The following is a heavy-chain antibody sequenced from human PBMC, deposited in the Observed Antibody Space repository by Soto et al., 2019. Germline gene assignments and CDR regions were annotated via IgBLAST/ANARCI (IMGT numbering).Heavy chain of an antibody. CDR3: ANSWREYCSGGSCPNDYYYYMDV. Sequence: SETLSLTCTVSCGSISSGGYYWSWIRQHPGKGLEWIGYIYYSGSTYYNPSLKSRVTISVDTSKNQFSLKLSSVTAADTAVYYCANSWREYCSGGSCPNDYYYYMDVWGKGTTVTVSS. CDR2: IYYSGST. D-gene: IGHD2-15*01. CDR1: CGSISSGGYY. J-gene: IGHJ6*03. V-gene: IGHV4-31*03.